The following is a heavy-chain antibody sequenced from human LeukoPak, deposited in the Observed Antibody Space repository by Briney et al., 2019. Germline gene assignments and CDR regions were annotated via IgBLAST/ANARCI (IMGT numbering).Heavy chain of an antibody. V-gene: IGHV3-23*01. J-gene: IGHJ4*02. CDR2: ISGSGIST. CDR1: GYTFNSFA. Sequence: GGSLRLSCAASGYTFNSFAMNWVRQASGRGLEWVSAISGSGISTYYANSVKGRFTISRDNSKNTLYLQINSPRAEDTAVYFCAKDQHGYDKPIDYWGQGTLVTVSS. D-gene: IGHD5-12*01. CDR3: AKDQHGYDKPIDY.